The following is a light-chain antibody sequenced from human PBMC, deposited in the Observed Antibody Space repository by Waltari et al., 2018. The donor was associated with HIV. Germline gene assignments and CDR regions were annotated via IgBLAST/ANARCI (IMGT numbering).Light chain of an antibody. J-gene: IGKJ4*01. Sequence: DIQMTQSPSSLSASVGDRVTITYQASQDITNSLNWYQQKPGKAPKLLIYAASSLQSGVPSRFSGSGSGTDFTLTISSLQPEDFATYYCQQSYSTPPSFGGGTKVEIK. V-gene: IGKV1-39*01. CDR3: QQSYSTPPS. CDR1: QDITNS. CDR2: AAS.